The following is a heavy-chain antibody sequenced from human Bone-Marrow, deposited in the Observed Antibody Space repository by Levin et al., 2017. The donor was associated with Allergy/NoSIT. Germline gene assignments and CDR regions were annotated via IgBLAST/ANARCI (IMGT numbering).Heavy chain of an antibody. CDR1: GLTLGNYW. V-gene: IGHV3-74*01. CDR3: TGVTDFDY. CDR2: INSDGSST. Sequence: PGGSLRLSCTASGLTLGNYWMHWVRQTPGKGLAWVSHINSDGSSTTYADSVKGRFTISRDNAKNTVYLQMNSLRVEDTGIYYCTGVTDFDYWGQGTLVTVSS. D-gene: IGHD2-21*02. J-gene: IGHJ4*02.